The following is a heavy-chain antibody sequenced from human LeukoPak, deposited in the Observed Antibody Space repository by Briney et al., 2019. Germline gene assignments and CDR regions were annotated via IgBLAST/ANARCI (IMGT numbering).Heavy chain of an antibody. D-gene: IGHD3-10*01. J-gene: IGHJ4*02. Sequence: PAETLSLTCTVSGVSISSSTYYWAWLRPPPGEGLEWIGRIYYTGNTNYHPLLRSRVTISVDTSTTQFYLRLSSVTAADTAVYYCKRHQTNTYGSGSPLDYWGQGTLATVSS. CDR1: GVSISSSTYY. V-gene: IGHV4-39*01. CDR3: KRHQTNTYGSGSPLDY. CDR2: IYYTGNT.